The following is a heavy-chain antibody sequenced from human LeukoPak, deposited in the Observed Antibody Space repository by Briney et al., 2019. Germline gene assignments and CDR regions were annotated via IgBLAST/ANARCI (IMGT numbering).Heavy chain of an antibody. CDR2: ISSSSSTI. J-gene: IGHJ4*02. CDR3: ARDRGDSSGYYRYYFDY. V-gene: IGHV3-48*01. D-gene: IGHD3-22*01. Sequence: GGSLRLSCAASGFTFSGYSMNWVRQAPGKGLEWVSYISSSSSTIYYADSVKGRFTISRDNAKNSLYLQMNSLRAEDTAVYYCARDRGDSSGYYRYYFDYWAREPWSPSPQ. CDR1: GFTFSGYS.